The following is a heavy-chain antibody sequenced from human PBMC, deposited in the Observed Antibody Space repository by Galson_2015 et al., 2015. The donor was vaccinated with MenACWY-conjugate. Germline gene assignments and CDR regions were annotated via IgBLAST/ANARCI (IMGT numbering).Heavy chain of an antibody. Sequence: CAISGDSVSGHSAARNWIRQSPSRGLEWLGWTYYRNKWYNDYAVSVKSRITINTDTSKNQFSVQLNTVTPEATAVYYCARGGSAYEVSDRGWFDPWGQGTLVTVSS. V-gene: IGHV6-1*01. CDR1: GDSVSGHSAA. J-gene: IGHJ5*02. CDR2: TYYRNKWYN. D-gene: IGHD3-10*01. CDR3: ARGGSAYEVSDRGWFDP.